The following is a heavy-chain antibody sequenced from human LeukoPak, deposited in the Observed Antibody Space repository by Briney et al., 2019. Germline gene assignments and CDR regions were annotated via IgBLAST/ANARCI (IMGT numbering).Heavy chain of an antibody. D-gene: IGHD2-2*01. J-gene: IGHJ4*02. V-gene: IGHV3-30*04. Sequence: GRSLRLSCAASGFTFSSYAMHWVRQAPGKGLEWVAVISYDGSNKYYADSVKGRFTISRDNSKNTLYLQMNSLRAEDTAVYYCAKQSLVVPAASSLDYWGQGTLVTVSS. CDR1: GFTFSSYA. CDR3: AKQSLVVPAASSLDY. CDR2: ISYDGSNK.